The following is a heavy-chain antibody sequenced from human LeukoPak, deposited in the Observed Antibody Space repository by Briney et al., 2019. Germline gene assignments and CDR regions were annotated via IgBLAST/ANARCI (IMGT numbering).Heavy chain of an antibody. CDR2: LYSGGTT. CDR1: GFTVSSKY. CDR3: AREDPGRDGFDY. D-gene: IGHD5-24*01. J-gene: IGHJ4*02. V-gene: IGHV3-66*01. Sequence: PGGSLRLSCAASGFTVSSKYMSWLRQAPGKGLEWVSVLYSGGTTYYADSVKGRFTISRDNSKNTLYLQMNSLRVEDTAVYYCAREDPGRDGFDYWGQGTLVTVSS.